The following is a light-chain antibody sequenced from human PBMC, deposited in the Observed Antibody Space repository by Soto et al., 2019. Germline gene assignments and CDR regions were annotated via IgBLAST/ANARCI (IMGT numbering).Light chain of an antibody. CDR1: QSISDF. CDR2: AAS. V-gene: IGKV1-27*01. Sequence: DIQMTQSPYSLSASVGDRVTIICRASQSISDFLNWYQQKPGKAPKLLIYAASTLQSGVPSRFSGSGSGTEFTLTIRSLQPEDVATYYCQKYDTVPRTFGQGTKVDIK. CDR3: QKYDTVPRT. J-gene: IGKJ1*01.